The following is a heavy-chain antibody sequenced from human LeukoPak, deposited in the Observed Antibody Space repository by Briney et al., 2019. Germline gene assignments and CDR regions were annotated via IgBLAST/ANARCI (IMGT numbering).Heavy chain of an antibody. CDR1: GYTFTGYY. J-gene: IGHJ4*02. D-gene: IGHD2-15*01. Sequence: GASVKVSCKASGYTFTGYYMHWVRQAPGQGLEWMGWISAYNGNTNYAQKLQGRVTMTTDTSTSTAYMELRSLRSDDTAVYYCARLPYCSGGSCYSARLDYWGQGTLVTVSS. CDR3: ARLPYCSGGSCYSARLDY. CDR2: ISAYNGNT. V-gene: IGHV1-18*04.